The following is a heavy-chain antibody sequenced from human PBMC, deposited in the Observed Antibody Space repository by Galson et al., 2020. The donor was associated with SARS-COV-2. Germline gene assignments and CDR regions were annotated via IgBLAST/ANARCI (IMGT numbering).Heavy chain of an antibody. CDR1: GASISSSYYY. Sequence: SETLSLTCTVYGASISSSYYYWGWTRQPPGKGPEWVGTINYGGSTYYNPSLKSRVTISVDTSKNQFSLKLSSVTAADTAVYYCASYTSSWYGHWGQGALVSVSS. CDR3: ASYTSSWYGH. V-gene: IGHV4-39*01. J-gene: IGHJ4*02. D-gene: IGHD6-13*01. CDR2: INYGGST.